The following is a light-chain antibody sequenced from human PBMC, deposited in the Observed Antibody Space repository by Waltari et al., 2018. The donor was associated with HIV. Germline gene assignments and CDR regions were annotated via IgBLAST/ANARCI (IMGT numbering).Light chain of an antibody. V-gene: IGLV4-60*02. CDR2: LEGGGFY. CDR3: ETWDSSTWV. J-gene: IGLJ3*02. CDR1: SGHSRNI. Sequence: QPVLTQSSSASASLGSSVKLTCTLTSGHSRNIIAWHQQQPGKAPRYLMKLEGGGFYNKGGGVPYRFSGSSSGADRYLTISNLQFEDEADYYCETWDSSTWVFGGGTKLTVL.